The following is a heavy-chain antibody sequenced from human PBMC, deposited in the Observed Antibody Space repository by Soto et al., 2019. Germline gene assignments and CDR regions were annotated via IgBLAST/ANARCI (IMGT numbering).Heavy chain of an antibody. Sequence: GGSLRLSCAASGFTFSSYAMHWVRQAPGKGLEWVALISYDGSDKDYADSVKGRFTISRDNSKNTLYLQMNSLRAEDTAVYYCAKDSRIVVVTAPYDFWGQGTLVTVSS. CDR2: ISYDGSDK. V-gene: IGHV3-30-3*01. D-gene: IGHD2-21*02. CDR3: AKDSRIVVVTAPYDF. CDR1: GFTFSSYA. J-gene: IGHJ4*02.